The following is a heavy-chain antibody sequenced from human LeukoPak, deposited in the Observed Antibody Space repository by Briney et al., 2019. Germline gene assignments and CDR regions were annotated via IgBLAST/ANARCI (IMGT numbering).Heavy chain of an antibody. V-gene: IGHV3-21*01. Sequence: GGSLRLSCAASGFTFSSYSMSWVRQAPGKGLEWVSSISSSSSYIYYADSVKGRFTISRDNAKNSLYLQMNSLRAEDTAVYYCARDPPVAGTGEDLDYWGQGTLVTVSS. CDR1: GFTFSSYS. CDR3: ARDPPVAGTGEDLDY. CDR2: ISSSSSYI. J-gene: IGHJ4*02. D-gene: IGHD6-19*01.